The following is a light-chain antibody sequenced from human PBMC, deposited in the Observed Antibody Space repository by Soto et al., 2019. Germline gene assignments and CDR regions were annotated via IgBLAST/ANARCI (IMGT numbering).Light chain of an antibody. CDR2: EVS. V-gene: IGLV2-14*01. J-gene: IGLJ1*01. CDR1: SSDVGGYNY. Sequence: QSVLTQPASVSGSPGQSITISCTGTSSDVGGYNYVSWYQQHPGKAPKLMIYEVSNRPLGVSNRFSGSKSGNTASLTISGLQAEDGADYYCTSYTISSTLDVFGTGTKVTVL. CDR3: TSYTISSTLDV.